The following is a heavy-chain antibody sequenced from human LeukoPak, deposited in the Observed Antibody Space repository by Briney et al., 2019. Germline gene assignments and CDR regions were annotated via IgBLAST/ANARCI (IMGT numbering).Heavy chain of an antibody. D-gene: IGHD2-2*01. V-gene: IGHV1-18*04. CDR2: ISAYNGNT. J-gene: IGHJ3*02. CDR3: AREKRGENDIVVVPAAPWAFDI. CDR1: GYTFTGYY. Sequence: GASVKVSCKASGYTFTGYYMHWVRQAPGQGLEWMGWISAYNGNTNYAQKLQGRVTMTTDTSTSTAYMELRSLRSDDTAVYYCAREKRGENDIVVVPAAPWAFDIWGQGTMVTVSS.